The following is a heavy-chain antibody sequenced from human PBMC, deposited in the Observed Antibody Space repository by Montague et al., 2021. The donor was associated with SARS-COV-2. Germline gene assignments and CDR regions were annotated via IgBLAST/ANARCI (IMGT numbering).Heavy chain of an antibody. CDR2: IYYSGST. Sequence: ETLSLTSTVSGGSISSSSYYWGWIRQPPGKGLEWIGSIYYSGSTYYNPSLKSRVTISVDTSKNQFSLKLSSVTAADTAVYYCARHGKTRIAMIVVVIGYFDYWGQGTLVTVSS. D-gene: IGHD3-22*01. CDR3: ARHGKTRIAMIVVVIGYFDY. V-gene: IGHV4-39*01. J-gene: IGHJ4*02. CDR1: GGSISSSSYY.